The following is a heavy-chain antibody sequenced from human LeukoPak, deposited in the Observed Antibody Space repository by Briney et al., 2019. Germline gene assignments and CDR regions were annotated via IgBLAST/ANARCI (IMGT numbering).Heavy chain of an antibody. D-gene: IGHD7-27*01. V-gene: IGHV1-8*01. Sequence: ASVKVSCKASRYTFSNYDINWVRQATGQGLEWMGWMSPNSGNTGYAQKFQGRVTMTRNTSISTAYMELTSLRSEDTAVYYCVGGGPNWGFDYWGQGTLVTVSS. CDR2: MSPNSGNT. CDR3: VGGGPNWGFDY. CDR1: RYTFSNYD. J-gene: IGHJ4*02.